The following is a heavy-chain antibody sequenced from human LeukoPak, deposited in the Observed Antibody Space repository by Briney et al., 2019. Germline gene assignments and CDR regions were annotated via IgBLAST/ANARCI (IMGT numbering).Heavy chain of an antibody. V-gene: IGHV1-18*01. J-gene: IGHJ5*02. Sequence: EASVKVSCKASGYTFTSYGISWVRQAPGQGLEWMGWISAYNGNTNYAQKLQGRVTMTTDTSTSTAYMELRSLRSDDTAVYYCARAPHPRVKLNWFDPWGQGTLVTVSS. CDR2: ISAYNGNT. CDR3: ARAPHPRVKLNWFDP. CDR1: GYTFTSYG.